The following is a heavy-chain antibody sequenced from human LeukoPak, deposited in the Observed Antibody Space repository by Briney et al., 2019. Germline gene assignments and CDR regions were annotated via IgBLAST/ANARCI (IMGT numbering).Heavy chain of an antibody. CDR2: ISGSGDST. V-gene: IGHV3-23*01. Sequence: GGSLRLSCVASGFTFTNYAMSWVRQAPGKGLEWVSAISGSGDSTYYVDSVKGRFTISRDNSKNTVYLQLSSMRADDTAVYYCIYSVTPNYMFFDYWGQGTLVTVSS. J-gene: IGHJ4*02. CDR1: GFTFTNYA. CDR3: IYSVTPNYMFFDY. D-gene: IGHD2-15*01.